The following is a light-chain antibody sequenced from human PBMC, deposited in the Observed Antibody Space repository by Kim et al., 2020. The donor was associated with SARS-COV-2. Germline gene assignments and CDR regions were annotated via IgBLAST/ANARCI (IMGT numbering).Light chain of an antibody. V-gene: IGKV3-20*01. J-gene: IGKJ4*01. CDR3: QQYGSSPFT. CDR2: GAS. Sequence: EIVLTQSPATLSLCPGDRATLSCSASQAVSSNSLVWYQHKPGQPPRLLIYGASNRATGIPDRFSGSGSGTDFTLTISRLEPEDFALYHCQQYGSSPFTFGGGTKVDIK. CDR1: QAVSSNS.